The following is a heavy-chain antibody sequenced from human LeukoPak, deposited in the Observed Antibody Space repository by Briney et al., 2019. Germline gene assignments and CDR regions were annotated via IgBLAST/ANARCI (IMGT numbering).Heavy chain of an antibody. CDR1: GFTFSSYS. CDR3: ASSAAGTFDY. D-gene: IGHD6-13*01. V-gene: IGHV3-21*01. J-gene: IGHJ4*02. Sequence: PGGSLRLSCAASGFTFSSYSMNWVRQAPVKGLEWISSISSSSSYIYYADSVKGRFTISRDNAKNSLYLQMNSLRAEDTAVYYCASSAAGTFDYWGQGTLVTVSS. CDR2: ISSSSSYI.